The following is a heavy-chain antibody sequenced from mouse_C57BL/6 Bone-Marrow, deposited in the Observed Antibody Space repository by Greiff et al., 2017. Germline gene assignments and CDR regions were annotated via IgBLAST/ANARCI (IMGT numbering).Heavy chain of an antibody. D-gene: IGHD2-1*01. CDR3: AGIYFYAMDY. J-gene: IGHJ4*01. CDR1: GFSLTSYG. CDR2: IWSGGST. Sequence: VQRVESGPGLVQPSQSLSITCPASGFSLTSYGVHWVRQSPGKGLEWLGVIWSGGSTDYNAAFITRLSTSKDNSKSQVFFKISSLQADDTAIYYCAGIYFYAMDYWGQGTSVTVSS. V-gene: IGHV2-2*01.